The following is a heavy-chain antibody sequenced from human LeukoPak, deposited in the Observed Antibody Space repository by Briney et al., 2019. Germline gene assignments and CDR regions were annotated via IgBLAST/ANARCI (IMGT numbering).Heavy chain of an antibody. D-gene: IGHD3-3*01. Sequence: ASVKVSCKASGYTFTSYGISWVRQAPGQGLEWMGWISAYNGNTNYAQKLQGRVTMTTDTSTGTAYMELRSLRSDDTAVYYCALSRDYDFWSGYSLYFDYWGQGTLVTVSS. CDR2: ISAYNGNT. V-gene: IGHV1-18*01. J-gene: IGHJ4*02. CDR3: ALSRDYDFWSGYSLYFDY. CDR1: GYTFTSYG.